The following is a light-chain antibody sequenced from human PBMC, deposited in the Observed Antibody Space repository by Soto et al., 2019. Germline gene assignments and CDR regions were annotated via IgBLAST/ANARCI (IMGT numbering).Light chain of an antibody. CDR2: KAS. Sequence: PSTLSAYLGDRVNITCLASQSISSWLAWYQQKPGKAPKLLIYKASTLKSGVPSRFSGSGSGTEFTLTISSLQPDDFATYYCQHYNSYSEAFGQGTKVDIK. V-gene: IGKV1-5*03. CDR1: QSISSW. CDR3: QHYNSYSEA. J-gene: IGKJ1*01.